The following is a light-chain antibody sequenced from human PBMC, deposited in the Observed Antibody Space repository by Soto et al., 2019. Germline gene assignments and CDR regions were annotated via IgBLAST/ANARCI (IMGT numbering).Light chain of an antibody. Sequence: EIVLTQSPATLPLSPGERATLSCRASQSVSSYLAWCQQKPGQAPRLLIYDASNRATGIPARFSGSGSGTDFTLTISSLEPEDFAVYYCQPRSNWPPGLTFGGGTKGEIK. V-gene: IGKV3-11*01. J-gene: IGKJ4*01. CDR3: QPRSNWPPGLT. CDR2: DAS. CDR1: QSVSSY.